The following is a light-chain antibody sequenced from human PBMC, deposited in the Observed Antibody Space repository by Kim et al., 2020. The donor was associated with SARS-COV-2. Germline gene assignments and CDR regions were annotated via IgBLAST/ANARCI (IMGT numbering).Light chain of an antibody. CDR1: QSVSSY. CDR3: QQHSNWIT. Sequence: SLSPGDTATLSCRASQSVSSYFAWYQQKPGQAPRLLIYDASNRATGIPARFSGSGSGTDFTLTISSLEPEDFAVYYCQQHSNWITFGQGTRLEIK. J-gene: IGKJ5*01. V-gene: IGKV3-11*01. CDR2: DAS.